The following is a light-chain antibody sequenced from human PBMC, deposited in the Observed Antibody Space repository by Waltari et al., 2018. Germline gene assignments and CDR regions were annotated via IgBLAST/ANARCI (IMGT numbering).Light chain of an antibody. Sequence: EIVLTQSPGSLSSSPGERVTLSCRASQSVSRALAWYQQKPGQAPRLLIFGASNRATGIPDRFSGSGSETDFSLIISRLEPEDFAVYYCQHYVRLPATFGRGTKVEIK. CDR1: QSVSRA. J-gene: IGKJ1*01. V-gene: IGKV3-20*01. CDR2: GAS. CDR3: QHYVRLPAT.